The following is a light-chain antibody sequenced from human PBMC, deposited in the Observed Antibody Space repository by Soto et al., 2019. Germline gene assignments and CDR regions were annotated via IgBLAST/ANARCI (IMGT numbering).Light chain of an antibody. J-gene: IGLJ1*01. Sequence: SVLTQPPSVSGAPGQRVTISCTGSSSNIGAHYDVHWYQQLPGTAPKLLIYGNSNRPSGVPDRFSGSKSGTSASLAITGLQAEDEADYYCSSYSTSYFYFFGSGTKVTVL. CDR3: SSYSTSYFYF. CDR2: GNS. CDR1: SSNIGAHYD. V-gene: IGLV1-40*01.